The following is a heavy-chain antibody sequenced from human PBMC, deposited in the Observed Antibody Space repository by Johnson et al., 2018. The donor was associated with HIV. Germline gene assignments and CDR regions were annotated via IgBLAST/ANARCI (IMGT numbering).Heavy chain of an antibody. D-gene: IGHD1-26*01. V-gene: IGHV3-30*18. CDR1: GFMFSDYY. Sequence: QVQLVESGGGLVKPGGSLRLSCAASGFMFSDYYMSWIRQAPGKGLEWVAVISYDGSNKYYADSVKGRFTISRDNSKNTLYLQMNSLRAEDTAVYYCAKVGVGATGAFDIWGQGTMVTVSS. CDR2: ISYDGSNK. CDR3: AKVGVGATGAFDI. J-gene: IGHJ3*02.